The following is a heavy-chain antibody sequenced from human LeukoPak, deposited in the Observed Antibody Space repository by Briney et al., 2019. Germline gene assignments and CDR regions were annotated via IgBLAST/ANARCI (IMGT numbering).Heavy chain of an antibody. CDR3: ARDSRSSSWEFDY. CDR2: ISSSSSYI. J-gene: IGHJ4*02. CDR1: GFTFSSYS. D-gene: IGHD6-13*01. V-gene: IGHV3-21*01. Sequence: GGSLRLTCAASGFTFSSYSMNWVRQAPGKGLEWVSSISSSSSYIYYADSVKGRFTISRDNGKNSMYLQMNSLRAEDTAVYYCARDSRSSSWEFDYWGQGTLVTVSS.